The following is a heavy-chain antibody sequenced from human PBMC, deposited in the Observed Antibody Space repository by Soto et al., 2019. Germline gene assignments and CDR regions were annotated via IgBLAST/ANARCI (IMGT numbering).Heavy chain of an antibody. CDR3: AKDFIAAAGAFDI. CDR1: GFTFDDYA. D-gene: IGHD6-13*01. CDR2: ISWNSGSI. Sequence: GGSLRLSCAASGFTFDDYAMHWVRQAPGKGLEWVSGISWNSGSIGYADSVKGRFTISRDNAENSLYLQMNSLRAEDTALYYCAKDFIAAAGAFDIWGQGTMVTVSS. V-gene: IGHV3-9*01. J-gene: IGHJ3*02.